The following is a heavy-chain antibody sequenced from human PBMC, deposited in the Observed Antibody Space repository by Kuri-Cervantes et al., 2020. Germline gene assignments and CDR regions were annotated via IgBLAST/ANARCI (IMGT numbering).Heavy chain of an antibody. CDR2: INPNSGGT. CDR3: SIPWGDNRYYYYGMDV. V-gene: IGHV1-2*02. Sequence: ASVKVSCKASGYTFTGYYMHWVRQAPGQGLEWMGWINPNSGGTNYAQKFQGRVTMTRDTSISTAYMEPSRLRSDDTAVYYCSIPWGDNRYYYYGMDVWGQGTTVTVSS. J-gene: IGHJ6*02. CDR1: GYTFTGYY. D-gene: IGHD1-14*01.